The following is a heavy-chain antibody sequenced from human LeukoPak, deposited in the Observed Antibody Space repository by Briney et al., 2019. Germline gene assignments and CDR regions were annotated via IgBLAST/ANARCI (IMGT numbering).Heavy chain of an antibody. CDR2: IIPIFGTA. CDR1: GGAFSTYA. V-gene: IGHV1-69*13. Sequence: GASVKVSCKTSGGAFSTYAINWVRQAPGQGLEWLGVIIPIFGTANNAQKFQGRVTITADESTSTAYMELSSLRSEDTAVYYCARDPTGYSGYDDAYWGQGTLVTVSS. CDR3: ARDPTGYSGYDDAY. J-gene: IGHJ4*02. D-gene: IGHD5-12*01.